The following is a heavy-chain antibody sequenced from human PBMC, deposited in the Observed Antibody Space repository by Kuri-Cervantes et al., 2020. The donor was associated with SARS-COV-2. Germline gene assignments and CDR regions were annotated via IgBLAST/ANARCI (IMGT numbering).Heavy chain of an antibody. D-gene: IGHD1-26*01. CDR1: GYTFTSYG. J-gene: IGHJ4*02. CDR2: ISAYNGNT. CDR3: ARSSSGSYSDFEH. Sequence: ASVKVSCKASGYTFTSYGISWVRQAPGQGLEWMGWISAYNGNTNYAQKLQGRVTMTTDTSTSTVYMEVSSLTSEDTAVYYCARSSSGSYSDFEHWGQGTLVTVSS. V-gene: IGHV1-18*01.